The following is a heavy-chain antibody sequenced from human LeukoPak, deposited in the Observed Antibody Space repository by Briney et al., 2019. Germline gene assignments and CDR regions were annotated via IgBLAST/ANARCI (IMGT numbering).Heavy chain of an antibody. J-gene: IGHJ6*03. V-gene: IGHV4-59*01. CDR1: GGSISSYY. Sequence: PSETLSLTCTVSGGSISSYYWSWIRQPPGKGLEWIGYIYYSGSTNYNPSLKSRVTISVDTSKNQFSLKLSSVTAADTAVYYCARVGGFTVPHGYYYYYYMDVWGKGTTVTVSS. CDR3: ARVGGFTVPHGYYYYYYMDV. CDR2: IYYSGST. D-gene: IGHD3-16*01.